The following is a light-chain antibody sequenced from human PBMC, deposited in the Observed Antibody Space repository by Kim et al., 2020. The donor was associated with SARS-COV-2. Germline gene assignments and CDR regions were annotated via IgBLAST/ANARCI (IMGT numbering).Light chain of an antibody. V-gene: IGLV3-25*03. CDR2: NDR. J-gene: IGLJ2*01. CDR1: ALPKQY. Sequence: PGPRARITCSGDALPKQYAYWYQQKPGQAPVLVIYNDRERPSGIPERFSGSSSGTTVTLTISGVQAEAEADYYCQSADSSGTYVVFGGGTQLTVL. CDR3: QSADSSGTYVV.